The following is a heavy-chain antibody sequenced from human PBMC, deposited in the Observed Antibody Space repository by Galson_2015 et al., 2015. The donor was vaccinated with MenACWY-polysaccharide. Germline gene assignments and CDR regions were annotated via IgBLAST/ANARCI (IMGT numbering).Heavy chain of an antibody. D-gene: IGHD5-18*01. V-gene: IGHV4-61*09. J-gene: IGHJ4*02. CDR1: GGSFSSGRYY. CDR2: ISTTGNT. CDR3: ARGGYNFGYVPDY. Sequence: TLSLTCTVSGGSFSSGRYYWTWIRQPAGKGLEWVGHISTTGNTNYNPSLKSRVTISLHTFKNQFSLKVSSVTAADTAVYYCARGGYNFGYVPDYWGQGTLVTVSS.